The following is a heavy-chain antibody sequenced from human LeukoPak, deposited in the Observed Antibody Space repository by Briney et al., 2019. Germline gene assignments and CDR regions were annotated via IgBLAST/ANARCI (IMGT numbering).Heavy chain of an antibody. Sequence: ASVKVSCKASGYTFTGYYMHWVRQAPGQGREWVGWINPNSGGTNYAQKFQGRVTMTRDTSISTAYMERSRLRSDVTAVYYCAGAFVVVVAATRGPFDYWGQGTLVTVSS. J-gene: IGHJ4*02. D-gene: IGHD2-15*01. CDR2: INPNSGGT. CDR3: AGAFVVVVAATRGPFDY. CDR1: GYTFTGYY. V-gene: IGHV1-2*02.